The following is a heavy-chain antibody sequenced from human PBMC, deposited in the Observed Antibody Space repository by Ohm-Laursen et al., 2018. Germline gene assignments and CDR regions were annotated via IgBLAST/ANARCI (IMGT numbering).Heavy chain of an antibody. CDR2: ISWNSGSI. V-gene: IGHV3-9*01. Sequence: SLRLSCAASGFTFDDYAMHWVRQAPGKGLEWVSGISWNSGSIGYADSVKGRFTISRDNAKNSLYLQMNSLRSDDTAVYYCAAGKGGSHFAVVDYWGQGTLVTVSS. J-gene: IGHJ4*02. D-gene: IGHD1-26*01. CDR3: AAGKGGSHFAVVDY. CDR1: GFTFDDYA.